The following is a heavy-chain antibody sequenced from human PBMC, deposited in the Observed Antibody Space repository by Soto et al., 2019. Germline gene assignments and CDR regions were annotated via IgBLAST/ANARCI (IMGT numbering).Heavy chain of an antibody. CDR3: ASSPRGYCSSTSCRELGNYYGMGV. J-gene: IGHJ6*02. Sequence: GESLKISCKGSGYSFTSYWISWVRQMPGKGLEWMGRIDPSDSYTNYSPSFQGHVTISADKSISTAYPQWSSLKASDTAMYYCASSPRGYCSSTSCRELGNYYGMGVWGQGTTVTVSS. V-gene: IGHV5-10-1*01. CDR2: IDPSDSYT. CDR1: GYSFTSYW. D-gene: IGHD2-2*01.